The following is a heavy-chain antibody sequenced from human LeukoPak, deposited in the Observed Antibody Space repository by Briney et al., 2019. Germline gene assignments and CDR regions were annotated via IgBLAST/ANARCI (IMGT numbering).Heavy chain of an antibody. CDR1: GYSFTSYW. CDR2: IDPSDSYT. Sequence: GESLKISCKGSGYSFTSYWISWVRQMPGKGLEWMGRIDPSDSYTNYSPSFQGHVTLSADKSISTAYLQWSSLKASDTAMYYCARRCSSNSCPFDYWGQGTLDTVSS. V-gene: IGHV5-10-1*01. J-gene: IGHJ4*02. CDR3: ARRCSSNSCPFDY. D-gene: IGHD2-2*01.